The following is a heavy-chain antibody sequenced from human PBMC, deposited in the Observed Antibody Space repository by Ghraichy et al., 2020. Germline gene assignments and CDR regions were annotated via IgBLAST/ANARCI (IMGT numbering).Heavy chain of an antibody. CDR3: AKDGRFVEQRRNLYYFDY. D-gene: IGHD3-3*01. Sequence: GESLNISCEASGFTFNSYGMHWVRQAPGKGLEWVTLISYDGKNEYYADSVKGRFTISRDNSRNTVHLQMNSLTTEDTAVYYCAKDGRFVEQRRNLYYFDYWGQGTLVTVSS. CDR2: ISYDGKNE. J-gene: IGHJ4*02. CDR1: GFTFNSYG. V-gene: IGHV3-30*18.